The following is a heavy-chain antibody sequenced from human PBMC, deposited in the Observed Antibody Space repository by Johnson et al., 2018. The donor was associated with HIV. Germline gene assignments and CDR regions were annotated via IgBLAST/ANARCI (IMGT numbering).Heavy chain of an antibody. D-gene: IGHD3-16*01. Sequence: QVQLVESGGGLVKPGGSLRLSCAASGFTFSDFYMSWIRQAPGRGLEWISYISSSGSTIYYADSVKGRFTISRDNAKNSLYLQMNSLRAEDTAVYYCAKDLGTNKDDEWAKDYYDWSRAYPIPDPRAVVGAFDVWGQGTMVTVSS. J-gene: IGHJ3*01. CDR2: ISSSGSTI. CDR1: GFTFSDFY. CDR3: AKDLGTNKDDEWAKDYYDWSRAYPIPDPRAVVGAFDV. V-gene: IGHV3-11*04.